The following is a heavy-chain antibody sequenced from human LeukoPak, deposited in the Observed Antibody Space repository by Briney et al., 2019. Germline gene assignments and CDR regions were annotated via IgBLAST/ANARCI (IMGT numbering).Heavy chain of an antibody. CDR2: IYYSGST. CDR1: GGSITNYY. J-gene: IGHJ4*02. V-gene: IGHV4-59*01. Sequence: SETLSLTCTVSGGSITNYYWSWIRQPPGKGLEWIGYIYYSGSTNYNPSLKSRVTISVDTSKNQFSLRLSSVTAADTAVYYCASSYDYSNYYFDYWGQGTLVTVSS. D-gene: IGHD4-11*01. CDR3: ASSYDYSNYYFDY.